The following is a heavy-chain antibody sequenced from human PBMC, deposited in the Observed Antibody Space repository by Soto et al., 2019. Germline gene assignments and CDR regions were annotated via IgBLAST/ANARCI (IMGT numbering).Heavy chain of an antibody. CDR2: IYYSGTT. Sequence: PSETLSLTCTVSSGSVSSGTYSWSWVRQPPGKGLEWIGYIYYSGTTYYTPSLKSRLTMSMDSANDHFSLNLTSVTAADTAVYFCARGHYYYGMDVWGQGITVTVSS. CDR1: SGSVSSGTYS. V-gene: IGHV4-30-2*01. CDR3: ARGHYYYGMDV. J-gene: IGHJ6*02.